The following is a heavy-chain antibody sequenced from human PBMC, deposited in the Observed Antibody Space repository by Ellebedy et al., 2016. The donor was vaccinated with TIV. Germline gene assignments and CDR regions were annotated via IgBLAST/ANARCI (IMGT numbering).Heavy chain of an antibody. V-gene: IGHV1-2*02. CDR2: INPNSGGA. J-gene: IGHJ5*02. Sequence: ASVKVSXXASGYAFTDYYIHWVRQAPGQGLEWMGWINPNSGGAIYAQKFQGRVTMTRDTSISTGYMELRRLRFDDTAVYYCARLPLLLWSGELGFDPWGQGTLVSVSS. D-gene: IGHD3-10*01. CDR3: ARLPLLLWSGELGFDP. CDR1: GYAFTDYY.